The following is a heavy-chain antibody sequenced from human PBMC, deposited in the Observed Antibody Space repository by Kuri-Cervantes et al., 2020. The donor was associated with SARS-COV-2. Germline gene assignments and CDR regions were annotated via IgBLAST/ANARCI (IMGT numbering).Heavy chain of an antibody. Sequence: SCAVSGVSVSGGSYYWSWIRQPAGKGLEWIGHIYTSGSTNYNPSLKSRVTISVDTSKNQFSLKLSSVTAADTAVYYCARKEGGDCSSTSCYTIDWYFDLWGRGTLVTVSS. V-gene: IGHV4-61*09. J-gene: IGHJ2*01. D-gene: IGHD2-2*02. CDR1: GVSVSGGSYY. CDR2: IYTSGST. CDR3: ARKEGGDCSSTSCYTIDWYFDL.